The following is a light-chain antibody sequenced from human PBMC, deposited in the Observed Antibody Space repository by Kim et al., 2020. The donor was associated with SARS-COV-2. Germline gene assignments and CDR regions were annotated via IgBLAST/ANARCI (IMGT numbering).Light chain of an antibody. CDR3: AAWDDSLSAHVV. J-gene: IGLJ2*01. CDR1: SSKSGSNY. V-gene: IGLV1-47*01. Sequence: VHILCSGSSSKSGSNYVYWYQQLPGTAPKLRIYRNNQRPPGVPDRFSGSKSGTSASLAISGLRSEDEADYYCAAWDDSLSAHVVFGGGTQLTVL. CDR2: RNN.